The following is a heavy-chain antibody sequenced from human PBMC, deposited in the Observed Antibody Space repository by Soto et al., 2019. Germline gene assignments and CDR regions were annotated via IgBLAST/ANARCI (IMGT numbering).Heavy chain of an antibody. CDR3: TRDASRDSSARGWFDP. J-gene: IGHJ5*02. CDR1: GFTFSSFT. D-gene: IGHD6-13*01. Sequence: GGSLRLSCAASGFTFSSFTMNWVRQAPGKGLEWVSTISSNSTYIYYTDALRGRFTISRENAKNSLHLQMNSLRAEDTAVYYCTRDASRDSSARGWFDPWGPGTLVTVSS. CDR2: ISSNSTYI. V-gene: IGHV3-21*01.